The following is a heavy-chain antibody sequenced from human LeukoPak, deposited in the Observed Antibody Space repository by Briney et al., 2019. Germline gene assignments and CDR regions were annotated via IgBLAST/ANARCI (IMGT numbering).Heavy chain of an antibody. CDR2: ISGSGGST. D-gene: IGHD2-15*01. CDR3: AKMEVVAATGFDY. Sequence: GGSLRLSCAASGFTFSSYAMSWVRQAPGKGLEWVSAISGSGGSTYYADYVKGRFTISRDNSKNTLYLQMNRLRAEDTAVYYCAKMEVVAATGFDYWGQGTLVTVSS. J-gene: IGHJ4*02. CDR1: GFTFSSYA. V-gene: IGHV3-23*01.